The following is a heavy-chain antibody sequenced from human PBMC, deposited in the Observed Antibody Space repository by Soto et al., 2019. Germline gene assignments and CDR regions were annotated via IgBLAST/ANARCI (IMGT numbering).Heavy chain of an antibody. V-gene: IGHV3-9*01. J-gene: IGHJ3*02. CDR2: ISWNSGSI. D-gene: IGHD4-17*01. Sequence: EVQLVESGGGLVQPGRSLRLSCAASGFTFDDYAMHWVRQAPGKGLEWVSGISWNSGSIGYADSGKGRFTISRDNAKNSLYLKMNSLRAEDTDLYYCANWDDYAGRKEAFDIWGQGTMVTVSS. CDR3: ANWDDYAGRKEAFDI. CDR1: GFTFDDYA.